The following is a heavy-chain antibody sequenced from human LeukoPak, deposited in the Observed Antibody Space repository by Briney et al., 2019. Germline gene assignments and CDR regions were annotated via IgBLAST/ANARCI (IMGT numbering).Heavy chain of an antibody. V-gene: IGHV4-59*08. CDR3: ARLLRPGGRKGDCFDI. CDR1: GGSITGHH. J-gene: IGHJ3*02. CDR2: FYVSGDF. D-gene: IGHD2-21*01. Sequence: PSETLSLTCTVSGGSITGHHWTWIRQPPGTGLEWIGYFYVSGDFNYNPSLKSRVTISMDMSNNQFSLRMSSVTAADTAMYYCARLLRPGGRKGDCFDIWGQGTMVTVSS.